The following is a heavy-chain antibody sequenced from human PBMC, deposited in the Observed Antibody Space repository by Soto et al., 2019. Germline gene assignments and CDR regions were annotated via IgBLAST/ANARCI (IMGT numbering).Heavy chain of an antibody. D-gene: IGHD1-26*01. CDR2: IKGKTDGGTT. V-gene: IGHV3-15*01. J-gene: IGHJ6*03. CDR3: TTSIYCDYNYYYMDV. CDR1: GFTFTNAW. Sequence: EVQLVESGGGLVKPGGSLRLSCAASGFTFTNAWMSWVRQAPGKGLEWVGRIKGKTDGGTTDYAAPVKGRFTISRDDSKNTLYLQMNSLKTEDTAVYYCTTSIYCDYNYYYMDVWGKGTTVTVSS.